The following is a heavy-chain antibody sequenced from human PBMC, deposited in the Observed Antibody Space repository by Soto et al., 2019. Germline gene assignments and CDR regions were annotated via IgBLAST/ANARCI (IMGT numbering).Heavy chain of an antibody. Sequence: SETLSLTCTVSGGSMSSSSTYYWGWMRQPPGKGLEWIASFFIGGNTYYNPSVKSRVTISVDASKNQFSLKLSSVTAADAAVYYCARVGSSIAVRTFDYWGQGPLVTVSS. CDR3: ARVGSSIAVRTFDY. CDR2: FFIGGNT. CDR1: GGSMSSSSTYY. V-gene: IGHV4-39*01. D-gene: IGHD6-6*01. J-gene: IGHJ4*02.